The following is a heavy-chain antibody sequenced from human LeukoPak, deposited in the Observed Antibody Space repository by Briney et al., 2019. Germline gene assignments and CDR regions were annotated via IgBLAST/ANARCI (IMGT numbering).Heavy chain of an antibody. D-gene: IGHD1-20*01. CDR3: ASGSTITVARALDN. CDR1: GDSVSSSSGA. V-gene: IGHV6-1*01. Sequence: SQTLSLTCAISGDSVSSSSGAWNWIRQSPSRGLEWLGRTYYRSKWYNEYAVSVKSRITINPDTSKNQFSLHLNSVTPEDTAVYYCASGSTITVARALDNWGQGTLVTVSS. CDR2: TYYRSKWYN. J-gene: IGHJ4*02.